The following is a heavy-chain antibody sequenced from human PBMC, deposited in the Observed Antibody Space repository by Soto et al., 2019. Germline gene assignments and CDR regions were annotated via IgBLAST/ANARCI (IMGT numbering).Heavy chain of an antibody. CDR3: AKVGPVSLFDF. V-gene: IGHV3-30-3*01. J-gene: IGHJ4*02. Sequence: GGSLRLSCAASGFTFSSYAMHWVRQAPGKGLEWVAVISYDGSNKYYADSVKGRFTISRDNSKNTLYLQMNSLRAEDTAVYYCAKVGPVSLFDFWGQGTLVTVSS. CDR2: ISYDGSNK. CDR1: GFTFSSYA. D-gene: IGHD3-16*02.